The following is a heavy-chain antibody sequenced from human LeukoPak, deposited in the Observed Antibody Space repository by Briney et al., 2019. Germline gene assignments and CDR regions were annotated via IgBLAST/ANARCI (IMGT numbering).Heavy chain of an antibody. CDR1: GFTFSSYW. CDR3: ARACIPSYSLSDY. CDR2: IKQDGSEN. Sequence: TGGSLRLSCAASGFTFSSYWMTWVRQAPGKGLEWVANIKQDGSENYYVDSVKGRFTISRDNAKNSLYLQMNSLRAEDTAVYYCARACIPSYSLSDYWGQGTLVTVSS. D-gene: IGHD5-18*01. V-gene: IGHV3-7*01. J-gene: IGHJ4*02.